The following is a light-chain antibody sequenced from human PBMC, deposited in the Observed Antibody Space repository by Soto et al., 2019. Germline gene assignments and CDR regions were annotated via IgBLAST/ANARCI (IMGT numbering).Light chain of an antibody. CDR1: QSVTNY. V-gene: IGKV3-20*01. Sequence: EIFFTQSPDTLSLSPGERATLSCRASQSVTNYIAWYQQRPGQAPRLLISGASSRATGVPDRFSGNGSGTDFTLTITGLEPEDFALYYCQQYGDSPINFGQGTRLEIK. CDR2: GAS. CDR3: QQYGDSPIN. J-gene: IGKJ5*01.